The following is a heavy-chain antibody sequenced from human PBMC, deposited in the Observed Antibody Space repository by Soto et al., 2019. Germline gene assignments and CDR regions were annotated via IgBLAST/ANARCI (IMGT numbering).Heavy chain of an antibody. V-gene: IGHV3-33*01. CDR1: GFIFRNYG. CDR2: IWFDGSNQ. CDR3: EGATSSPYEC. Sequence: GGSLRLSCGASGFIFRNYGMHWIRQAPGKGLEWLTIIWFDGSNQWYADSVKGRFIISRDDSKNMVYLQMNSLRVDDTATYYYEGATSSPYECWGREELVNV. J-gene: IGHJ4*02. D-gene: IGHD3-22*01.